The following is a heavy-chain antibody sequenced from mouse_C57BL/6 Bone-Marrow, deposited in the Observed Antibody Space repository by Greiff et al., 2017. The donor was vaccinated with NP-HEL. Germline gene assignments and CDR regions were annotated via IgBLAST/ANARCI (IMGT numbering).Heavy chain of an antibody. V-gene: IGHV8-8*01. D-gene: IGHD2-1*01. Sequence: QVTLKESGPGIFQPSQTLSLTCSFSGFLLSPFGIGVGWIRQPSGEGLELLAPIWWDDDKYFNPTLKSRLTISKDTPKNQVFLKIANVDTADTATYYCARGYYAAWFAYWGQGTLVTVSA. CDR3: ARGYYAAWFAY. CDR2: IWWDDDK. J-gene: IGHJ3*01. CDR1: GFLLSPFGIG.